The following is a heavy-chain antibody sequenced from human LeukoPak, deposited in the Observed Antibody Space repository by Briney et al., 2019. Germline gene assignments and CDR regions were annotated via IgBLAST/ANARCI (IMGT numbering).Heavy chain of an antibody. CDR3: AKVPGTTVTTGYFDY. CDR1: GFTFSSYA. CDR2: FSGSGGST. D-gene: IGHD4-17*01. Sequence: GGSLRLSCAASGFTFSSYAMSWVRQAPGKGLNWVPAFSGSGGSTYYADSVKGRFTISRDNSKNTLYLQMNSLRAEDTAVYYCAKVPGTTVTTGYFDYWGQGTLVTVSS. J-gene: IGHJ4*02. V-gene: IGHV3-23*01.